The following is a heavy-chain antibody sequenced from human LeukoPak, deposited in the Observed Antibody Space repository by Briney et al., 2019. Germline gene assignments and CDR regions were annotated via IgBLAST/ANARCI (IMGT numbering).Heavy chain of an antibody. V-gene: IGHV1-69*04. J-gene: IGHJ4*02. CDR1: GGTFSSYA. CDR3: ARDESRGRAYYDSSGYYAHLS. CDR2: IIPIFGIA. D-gene: IGHD3-22*01. Sequence: GASVKVSCKASGGTFSSYAISWVRQAPGQGLEWMGRIIPIFGIANYAQKFQGRVTITADKSTSTAYMELSSLRSEDTAVYYCARDESRGRAYYDSSGYYAHLSWGQGTLVTVSS.